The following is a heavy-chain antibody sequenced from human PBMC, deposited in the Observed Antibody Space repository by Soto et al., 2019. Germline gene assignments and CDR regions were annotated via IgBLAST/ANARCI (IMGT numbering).Heavy chain of an antibody. D-gene: IGHD2-8*02. CDR2: INHSGST. Sequence: SDTLSLTCAVFGGSFSGYYWTWIRQPPGTGLEWIGEINHSGSTNYNPSLKSRVTISVDTSKNQFSLKLTSVAAADTAVYYCARDKITGLFDYWGQGTLVTVSS. V-gene: IGHV4-34*01. CDR3: ARDKITGLFDY. J-gene: IGHJ4*02. CDR1: GGSFSGYY.